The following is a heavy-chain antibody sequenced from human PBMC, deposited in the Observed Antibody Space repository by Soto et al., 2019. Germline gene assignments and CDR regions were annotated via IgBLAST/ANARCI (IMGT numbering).Heavy chain of an antibody. CDR1: GGSFSGYY. CDR2: INHSGST. CDR3: ARANVLRFLEWLLSDPGWFDP. V-gene: IGHV4-34*01. D-gene: IGHD3-3*01. J-gene: IGHJ5*02. Sequence: SETLSLTCAVYGGSFSGYYWSWIRQPPGKGLEWIGEINHSGSTNYNPSLKSRVTISVDTSKNQFSLKLGSVTAADTAVYYCARANVLRFLEWLLSDPGWFDPWGQGTLVTVSS.